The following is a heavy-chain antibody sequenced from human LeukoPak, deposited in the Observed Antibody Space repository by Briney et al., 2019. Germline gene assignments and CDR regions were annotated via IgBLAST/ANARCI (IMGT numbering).Heavy chain of an antibody. Sequence: ASVKASCKASGYTFTGYYMHWVRQAPGQGLEWMGWINPNSGGTNYAQKFQGRVTMTRDTSISTAYMELSRLRSDDTAVYYCARNDYGDHKSDYWGQGTLVTVSS. V-gene: IGHV1-2*02. CDR3: ARNDYGDHKSDY. D-gene: IGHD4-17*01. CDR1: GYTFTGYY. CDR2: INPNSGGT. J-gene: IGHJ4*02.